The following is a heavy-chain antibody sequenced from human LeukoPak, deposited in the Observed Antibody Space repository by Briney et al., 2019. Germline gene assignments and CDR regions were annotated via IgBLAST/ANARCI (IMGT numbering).Heavy chain of an antibody. CDR3: ARGRPHGNDY. CDR1: GFTFNSYC. J-gene: IGHJ4*02. CDR2: IASDGSST. D-gene: IGHD4-17*01. V-gene: IGHV3-74*01. Sequence: PGGSLRLSCAASGFTFNSYCMNWVRQAPGKGLVWVSRIASDGSSTTYADSVKGRFSISRDNAKNTLYLQMNSLRVEDTAVYYCARGRPHGNDYWGQGTLVTVSS.